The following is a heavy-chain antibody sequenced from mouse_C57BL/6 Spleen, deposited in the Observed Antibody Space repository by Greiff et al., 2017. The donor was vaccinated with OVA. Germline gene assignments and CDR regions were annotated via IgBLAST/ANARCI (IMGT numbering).Heavy chain of an antibody. Sequence: EVQLQESGPGLVKPSQSLSLTCSVTGYSITSGYYWNWIRQFPGNKLEWMGYISYDGSNNYNPSLKNRISITRDTSKNQFFLKLNSVTTEDTATYYCAREDLFITTVVARYFDVWGTGTTVTVSS. CDR2: ISYDGSN. CDR3: AREDLFITTVVARYFDV. D-gene: IGHD1-1*01. J-gene: IGHJ1*03. V-gene: IGHV3-6*01. CDR1: GYSITSGYY.